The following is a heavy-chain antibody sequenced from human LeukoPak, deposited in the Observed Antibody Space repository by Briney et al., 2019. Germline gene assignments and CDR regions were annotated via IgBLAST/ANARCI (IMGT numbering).Heavy chain of an antibody. CDR1: GFTFSSYS. CDR3: ARVGREGQQLGHFDY. D-gene: IGHD6-13*01. Sequence: GGSLRLSCAASGFTFSSYSMNWVRQAPGKGLEWVSSISSSSSYIYYADSVKGRFTISRDNAKNSLYLQMNSLRAEDTAVYYCARVGREGQQLGHFDYWGQGTLVTVSS. V-gene: IGHV3-21*01. CDR2: ISSSSSYI. J-gene: IGHJ4*02.